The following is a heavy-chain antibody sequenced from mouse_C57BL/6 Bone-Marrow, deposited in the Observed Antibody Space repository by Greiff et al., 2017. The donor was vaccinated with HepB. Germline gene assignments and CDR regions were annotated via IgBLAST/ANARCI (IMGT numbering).Heavy chain of an antibody. J-gene: IGHJ1*03. V-gene: IGHV1-82*01. Sequence: QVQLQQSGPELVKPGASVKISCKASGYAFSSSWMNWVKQRPGKGLEWIGRIYPGDGDTNYNGKFKGKATLTADKSSSTAYMQLSSLTSEDSAVYFCARNRDAHWYFDVWGTGTTVTVSS. CDR3: ARNRDAHWYFDV. CDR2: IYPGDGDT. D-gene: IGHD4-1*01. CDR1: GYAFSSSW.